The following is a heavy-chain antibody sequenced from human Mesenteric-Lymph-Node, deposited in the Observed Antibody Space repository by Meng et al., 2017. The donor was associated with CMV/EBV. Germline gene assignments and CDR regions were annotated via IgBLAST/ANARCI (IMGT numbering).Heavy chain of an antibody. CDR2: MFSGATT. Sequence: GESLKISCAASGFTFSTYSMNWVRQAPGKGLEWVSVMFSGATTYYADSVKGRFTISRDNSKNTLYLQMNSLRGEDTAVYYCATRYSSRWFKAFDVWGQGTLVTVSS. J-gene: IGHJ3*01. CDR3: ATRYSSRWFKAFDV. V-gene: IGHV3-53*01. CDR1: GFTFSTYS. D-gene: IGHD6-13*01.